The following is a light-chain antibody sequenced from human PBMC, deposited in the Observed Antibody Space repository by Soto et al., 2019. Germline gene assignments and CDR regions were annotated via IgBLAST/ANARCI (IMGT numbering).Light chain of an antibody. CDR2: GAS. CDR3: QQYGSSPT. CDR1: QSVSSSY. Sequence: EIVLTQPPGPLSLSPGERATLSCRASQSVSSSYLARYQQKPGQAPRLLLYGASSRGTGIPDRFGGSGSGTDFTLTISRLEPEDFAVYYCQQYGSSPTFGGGTKVDIK. J-gene: IGKJ4*01. V-gene: IGKV3-20*01.